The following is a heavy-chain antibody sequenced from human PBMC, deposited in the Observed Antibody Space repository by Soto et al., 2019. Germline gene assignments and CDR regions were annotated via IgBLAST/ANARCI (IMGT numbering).Heavy chain of an antibody. Sequence: SETLSLTCIVSGGSISRYYWSWIRQPPGKGLEWIGYIYYSGSTYYNPSLKSRVTISVDTSKNQFSLKLSSVTAADTAVYYCARDGGNWHDFDYWGQGTLVTVSS. CDR3: ARDGGNWHDFDY. J-gene: IGHJ4*02. CDR2: IYYSGST. D-gene: IGHD1-20*01. CDR1: GGSISRYY. V-gene: IGHV4-59*12.